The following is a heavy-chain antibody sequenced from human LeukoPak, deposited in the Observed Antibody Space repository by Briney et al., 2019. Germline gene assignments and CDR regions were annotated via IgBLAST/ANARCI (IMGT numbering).Heavy chain of an antibody. CDR1: GGSINSY. D-gene: IGHD5-12*01. V-gene: IGHV4-4*07. Sequence: SETLSLTCTVSGGSINSYWSWIRQPAGTGLEWIGRIYTSGSTIYNPSLKSRVTMSVDTSKNQFSLRPNSVTAADTAVYYSRVGYGGYGVLDYWGQGTLVTISS. J-gene: IGHJ4*02. CDR3: RVGYGGYGVLDY. CDR2: IYTSGST.